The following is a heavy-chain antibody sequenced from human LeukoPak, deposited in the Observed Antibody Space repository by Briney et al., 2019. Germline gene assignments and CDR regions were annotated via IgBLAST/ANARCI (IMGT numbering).Heavy chain of an antibody. Sequence: GGSLRLSCAASGFTFSSYSMNWVRQAPGKGLEWVSSISSSSSYIYYADSVKGRFTISRDNAKNSLYLQMNSLRAEDTAVYYCASSGLADYYYYGMDVWGQGTTVTVSS. CDR1: GFTFSSYS. D-gene: IGHD5-12*01. CDR2: ISSSSSYI. CDR3: ASSGLADYYYYGMDV. J-gene: IGHJ6*02. V-gene: IGHV3-21*01.